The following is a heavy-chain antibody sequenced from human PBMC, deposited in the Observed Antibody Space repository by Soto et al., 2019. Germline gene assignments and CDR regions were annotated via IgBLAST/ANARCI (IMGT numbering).Heavy chain of an antibody. CDR3: ATSVNSAMAFDY. D-gene: IGHD5-18*01. V-gene: IGHV1-69*06. CDR1: GGTFSTFA. J-gene: IGHJ4*02. CDR2: IIPVFGPA. Sequence: QVQLVQSGTEVQKPGSSVTVSCKASGGTFSTFALSWVRQAPGQGLEWMGGIIPVFGPAKYAQNFQDRLTITADTSTGTFYMELSSLRSEDTAVYYCATSVNSAMAFDYWGQGTLVTVSS.